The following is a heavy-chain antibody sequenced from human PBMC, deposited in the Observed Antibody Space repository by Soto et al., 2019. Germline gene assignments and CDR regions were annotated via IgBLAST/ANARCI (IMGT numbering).Heavy chain of an antibody. Sequence: GASQKSSCERSVCSVCSYRITPVRQKQGKGLEWMGRIDPSDSQTYCSPSFRGHVTISVTKSITTVFLQWSSLRASDTAMYYCAIQIYDSDSGPNFQYFLDFWGQGTPVTVSS. V-gene: IGHV5-10-1*01. J-gene: IGHJ4*02. D-gene: IGHD3-22*01. CDR2: IDPSDSQT. CDR3: AIQIYDSDSGPNFQYFLDF. CDR1: VCSVCSYR.